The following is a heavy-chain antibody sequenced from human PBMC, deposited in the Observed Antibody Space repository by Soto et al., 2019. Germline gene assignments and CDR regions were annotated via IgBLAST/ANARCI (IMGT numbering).Heavy chain of an antibody. J-gene: IGHJ4*02. CDR2: ISSNSVTI. Sequence: GGSLRLSCTASGFSFDIYSMNWVRQAPGKGLEWVSYISSNSVTIFDTDSGRGRFTISRDNAKNSLYLQMNSLRDEDTAVYYCAREDILGTRSFDYWGQGTLVTVSS. CDR3: AREDILGTRSFDY. CDR1: GFSFDIYS. V-gene: IGHV3-48*02. D-gene: IGHD1-26*01.